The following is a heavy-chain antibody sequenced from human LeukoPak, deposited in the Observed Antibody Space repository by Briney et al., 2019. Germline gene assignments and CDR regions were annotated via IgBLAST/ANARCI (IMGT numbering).Heavy chain of an antibody. CDR3: ASWVGATTHS. D-gene: IGHD1-26*01. J-gene: IGHJ4*02. Sequence: ASVKVSCKASGYTFTSYDINWVRQATGQGLEWMGWMNPNSGNTGYAQKFQGRVIMTRDTSISTAYMELRSLRSDDTAVYYCASWVGATTHSWGQGTLVTVSS. V-gene: IGHV1-8*01. CDR2: MNPNSGNT. CDR1: GYTFTSYD.